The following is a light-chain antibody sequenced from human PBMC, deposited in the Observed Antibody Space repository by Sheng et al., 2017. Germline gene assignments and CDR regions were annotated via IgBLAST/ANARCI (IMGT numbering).Light chain of an antibody. J-gene: IGKJ1*01. CDR3: QQYDLSLGT. CDR1: QSINNF. V-gene: IGKV1-39*01. CDR2: AAS. Sequence: DIQMTQSPSSLSASVGDRVTITCRASQSINNFLNWYQQKPGRAPNLLIYAASSLQSGVPSRFSGSGSGTDFTLTISSLQPEDFAVYYCQQYDLSLGTFGQGTKVEIK.